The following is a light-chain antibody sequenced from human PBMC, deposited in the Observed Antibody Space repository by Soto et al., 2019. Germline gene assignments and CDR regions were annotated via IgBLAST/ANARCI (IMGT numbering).Light chain of an antibody. CDR3: AAFDDRLIGFVV. Sequence: QSVLTQPPSSSGTPGQRVTISCSGSSSNIGSNYVYCYQQLPVTAPKLLIYRNNQRPSGVPDRFSGSKSGTSASLAISGLRYEDEADYYCAAFDDRLIGFVVFGGGTKMTVI. J-gene: IGLJ2*01. CDR1: SSNIGSNY. V-gene: IGLV1-47*01. CDR2: RNN.